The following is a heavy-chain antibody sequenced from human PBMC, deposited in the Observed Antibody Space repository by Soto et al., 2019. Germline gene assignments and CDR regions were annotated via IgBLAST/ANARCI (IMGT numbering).Heavy chain of an antibody. V-gene: IGHV3-72*01. J-gene: IGHJ4*02. CDR3: ATGTVGAMDY. CDR2: TRNKVDSYTT. D-gene: IGHD1-26*01. CDR1: GFTFSDHY. Sequence: GGSLRLSCAASGFTFSDHYMEWVRQAPGKGLEWVGRTRNKVDSYTTEYAASVRGRFTISRDDSKTSLYLQMNSLKTEDTALYYCATGTVGAMDYWGQGTLVTVSS.